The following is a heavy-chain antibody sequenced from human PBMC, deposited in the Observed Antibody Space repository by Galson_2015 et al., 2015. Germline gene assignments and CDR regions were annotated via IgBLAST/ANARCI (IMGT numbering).Heavy chain of an antibody. Sequence: SLRLSCAASGFTFSSYAMSWVRQAPGKGLEWVSAISGSGGSTYYADSVKGRFTISRDNSKNTLYLQMNSLRAEDTAVYYCAKDGGYSYGYDYWGQGTLVTVSS. CDR1: GFTFSSYA. CDR3: AKDGGYSYGYDY. V-gene: IGHV3-23*01. CDR2: ISGSGGST. J-gene: IGHJ4*02. D-gene: IGHD5-18*01.